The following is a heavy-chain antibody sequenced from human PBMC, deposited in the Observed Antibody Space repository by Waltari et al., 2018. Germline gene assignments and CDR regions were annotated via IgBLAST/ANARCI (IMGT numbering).Heavy chain of an antibody. CDR1: GFTFSSYA. J-gene: IGHJ4*02. D-gene: IGHD3-10*01. CDR2: ISYDGSNK. CDR3: AKGPSGY. V-gene: IGHV3-30-3*01. Sequence: QVQLVESGGGVVQPGRSLRLSCAASGFTFSSYAMHWVRQAPGKGLEWVAVISYDGSNKYYADSVKGRFTISRDNSKNTLYLQMNSLRAEDTAVYYCAKGPSGYWGQGTLVTVSS.